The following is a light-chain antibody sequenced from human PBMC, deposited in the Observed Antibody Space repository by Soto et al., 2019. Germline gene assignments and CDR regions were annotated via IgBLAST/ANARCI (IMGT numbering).Light chain of an antibody. V-gene: IGKV1-39*01. CDR2: AAS. CDR3: QQGYITPVT. Sequence: DIQMTQSPSSLSASVGDRVTITCRASQSISSNLNWYQQKSGKAPKLLIYAASKLQSVVSSRFSGSGSGSDFTLTISSLQPKDFATYFCQQGYITPVTFGGGTKVDI. CDR1: QSISSN. J-gene: IGKJ4*01.